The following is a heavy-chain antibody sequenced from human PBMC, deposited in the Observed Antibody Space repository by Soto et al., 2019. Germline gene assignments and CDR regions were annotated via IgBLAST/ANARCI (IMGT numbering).Heavy chain of an antibody. D-gene: IGHD3-22*01. J-gene: IGHJ4*02. V-gene: IGHV5-51*01. CDR2: IYLCDSDT. CDR1: GYSFTSYL. CDR3: ARGEYYYDSSGYYFNY. Sequence: AGESLKISWKGAGYSFTSYLIGLGRHMPGKVLGWRGMIYLCDSDTRDSPSFQGQITIAADKSISTAYLQWSSLKASDTAMYYCARGEYYYDSSGYYFNYWGRGIMVTVS.